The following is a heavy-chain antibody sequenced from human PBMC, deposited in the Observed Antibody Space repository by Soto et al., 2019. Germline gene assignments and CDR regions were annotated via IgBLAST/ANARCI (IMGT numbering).Heavy chain of an antibody. V-gene: IGHV4-39*01. CDR3: ARQPQACTAGSCYSAVDY. CDR2: IYYSGST. Sequence: PSETLCVPCIVSGDSISISTYYWGWIRQPPGKGLEWIGSIYYSGSTNYNPSLKSRVTISVDTSKIQFSLKLSSVTAADTALYYCARQPQACTAGSCYSAVDYWGPGTLVTVSS. J-gene: IGHJ4*02. CDR1: GDSISISTYY. D-gene: IGHD2-15*01.